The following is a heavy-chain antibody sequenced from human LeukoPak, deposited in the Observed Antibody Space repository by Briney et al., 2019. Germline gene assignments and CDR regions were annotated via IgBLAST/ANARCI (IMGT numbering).Heavy chain of an antibody. J-gene: IGHJ4*02. Sequence: SETLSLTCTVSGYSISSGYYWGWIRQPPGKGLEWIGNIYHTGSTYYNPSLKSRVIMSVDKSKNQFSLKLGSVTAADTAVYYCAREKIGFDYWGQGTLVTVSS. V-gene: IGHV4-38-2*02. CDR1: GYSISSGYY. D-gene: IGHD3-22*01. CDR2: IYHTGST. CDR3: AREKIGFDY.